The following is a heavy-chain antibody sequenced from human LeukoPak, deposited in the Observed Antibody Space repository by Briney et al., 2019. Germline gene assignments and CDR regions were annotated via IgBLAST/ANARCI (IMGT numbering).Heavy chain of an antibody. CDR1: GFTFNSYG. J-gene: IGHJ4*02. CDR2: IQYAGSDK. Sequence: GGSLRLSCAASGFTFNSYGMHWVRQAPGKGLECVAFIQYAGSDKYYADSVKGRFTISRDNSKNTLYLQMNSLRAEDTALYYCAKGWDVDTAIDYWGQGTLVTVSS. CDR3: AKGWDVDTAIDY. D-gene: IGHD5-18*01. V-gene: IGHV3-30*02.